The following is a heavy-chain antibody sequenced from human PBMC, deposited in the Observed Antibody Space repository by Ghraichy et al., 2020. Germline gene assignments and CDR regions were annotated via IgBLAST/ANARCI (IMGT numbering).Heavy chain of an antibody. CDR2: INHSGST. Sequence: SETLSLTCAVYGGSFSGYYWSWIRQPPGKGLEWIGEINHSGSTNYNPSLKSRVTISVDTSKNQFSLKLSSVTAADTAVYYCARRGYSYGYSRYFDLWGRGTLVTVSS. V-gene: IGHV4-34*01. CDR3: ARRGYSYGYSRYFDL. CDR1: GGSFSGYY. J-gene: IGHJ2*01. D-gene: IGHD5-18*01.